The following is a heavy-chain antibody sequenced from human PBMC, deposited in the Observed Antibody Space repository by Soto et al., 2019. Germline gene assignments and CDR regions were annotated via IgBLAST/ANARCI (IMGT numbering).Heavy chain of an antibody. V-gene: IGHV4-61*03. Sequence: QVQLQESGPGLVKPSETLTLTCTVSGDSVNGPSYVWAWIRQSPGKGLESIGHIRYSGTTEYHLSLKSRVTISLDTSKNHFSLNLASVTSADSAVYYCARTDHSGGWAAWFWGQGTLVTVSA. CDR1: GDSVNGPSYV. CDR2: IRYSGTT. J-gene: IGHJ4*02. CDR3: ARTDHSGGWAAWF. D-gene: IGHD6-19*01.